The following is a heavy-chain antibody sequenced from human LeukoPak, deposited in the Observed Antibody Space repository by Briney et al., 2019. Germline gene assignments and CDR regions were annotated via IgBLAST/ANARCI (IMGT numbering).Heavy chain of an antibody. J-gene: IGHJ5*02. CDR1: GYTAIDYY. V-gene: IGHV1-46*01. CDR3: ARDGGGWLDP. D-gene: IGHD3-16*01. CDR2: INPTSGST. Sequence: ASVKVSCKASGYTAIDYYMHWVRQAPGQGLKWMGMINPTSGSTDYAQTFQGRVTMTRDTPTSVFYMEMNGLTSDDTAVYHCARDGGGWLDPWGQGTLVTVSS.